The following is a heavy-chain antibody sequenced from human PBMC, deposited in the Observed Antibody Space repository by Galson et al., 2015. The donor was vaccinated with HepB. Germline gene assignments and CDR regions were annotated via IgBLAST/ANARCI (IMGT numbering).Heavy chain of an antibody. V-gene: IGHV3-15*01. CDR1: GFTFSNTW. Sequence: CAASGFTFSNTWMSWVRQAPGRGLEWVGHIKSKTDGGTKDYAAPVKGRFTISRDDSKETLYLQMNSLKTDDTAVYYCTTDVYFSSYWSWIDPWGQGTLVTVSS. CDR2: IKSKTDGGTK. CDR3: TTDVYFSSYWSWIDP. D-gene: IGHD6-19*01. J-gene: IGHJ5*02.